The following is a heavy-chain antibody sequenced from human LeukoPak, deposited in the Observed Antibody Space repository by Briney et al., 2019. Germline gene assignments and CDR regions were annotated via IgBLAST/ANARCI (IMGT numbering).Heavy chain of an antibody. CDR3: ARVIVVPAAIKFDP. Sequence: IPSETLSLTCTVSGGSISSYYWSWIRQPPGKGLEWIGYIYYSGSTNYNPSLKSRVTISVDTSKNQFSLKLSSVTAADTTVYYCARVIVVPAAIKFDPWGQGTLVTVSS. V-gene: IGHV4-59*01. CDR2: IYYSGST. J-gene: IGHJ5*02. D-gene: IGHD2-2*01. CDR1: GGSISSYY.